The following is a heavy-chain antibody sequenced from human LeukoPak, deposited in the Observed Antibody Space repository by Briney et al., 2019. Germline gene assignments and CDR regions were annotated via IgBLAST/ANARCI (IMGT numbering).Heavy chain of an antibody. V-gene: IGHV3-30*02. Sequence: GGSLRLSCAASGFTFSSYGMNWVRQAPGKGLEWVAFIRYDGRNKYYADSVKGRYTISRDNSKNTLYLQMNSLRAEDTAVYYCAKEDCSAGGCYYSYFDSWGQGVLVTVSS. CDR1: GFTFSSYG. D-gene: IGHD2-15*01. CDR3: AKEDCSAGGCYYSYFDS. J-gene: IGHJ4*02. CDR2: IRYDGRNK.